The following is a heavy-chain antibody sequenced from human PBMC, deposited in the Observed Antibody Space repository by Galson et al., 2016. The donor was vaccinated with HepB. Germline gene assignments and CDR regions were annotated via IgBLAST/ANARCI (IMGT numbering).Heavy chain of an antibody. CDR3: AIHPADTASYDADY. V-gene: IGHV3-48*01. Sequence: LRLSCAASGFTFSSYSMNWVRQAPGKGLEWVSYISSSSSTIYHADSVKGRVTISRDNAKNSLYLQMNSLRAEDTAVYYCAIHPADTASYDADYWGQGTLVTVSS. J-gene: IGHJ4*02. CDR2: ISSSSSTI. CDR1: GFTFSSYS. D-gene: IGHD5-18*01.